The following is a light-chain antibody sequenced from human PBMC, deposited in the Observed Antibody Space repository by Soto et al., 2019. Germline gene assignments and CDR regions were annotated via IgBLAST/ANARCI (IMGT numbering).Light chain of an antibody. CDR3: LQDYNYPRT. CDR2: AAS. CDR1: QGIRTE. V-gene: IGKV1-6*02. Sequence: AIQMTQSPSSLSASVGDRVTITCRASQGIRTELGGYQQRPGEAPKLLIYAASTVQSGVPSRFSGSGSGRDFTPTISSLQPEDFATYYCLQDYNYPRTFGQGTKVDIK. J-gene: IGKJ1*01.